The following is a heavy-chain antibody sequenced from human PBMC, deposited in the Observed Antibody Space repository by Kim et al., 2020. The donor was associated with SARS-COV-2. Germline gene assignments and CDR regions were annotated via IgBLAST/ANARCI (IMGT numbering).Heavy chain of an antibody. CDR2: IYYSGST. J-gene: IGHJ4*02. V-gene: IGHV4-39*01. CDR1: GGSISSSSYY. D-gene: IGHD2-15*01. CDR3: ARHSPPIRWWLDY. Sequence: SETLSLTCTVSGGSISSSSYYWGWIRQPPGKGLEWIGSIYYSGSTYYNPSLKSRVTISVDTSKNQFSLKLSSVTAADTAVYYCARHSPPIRWWLDYWGQGTLVTVSS.